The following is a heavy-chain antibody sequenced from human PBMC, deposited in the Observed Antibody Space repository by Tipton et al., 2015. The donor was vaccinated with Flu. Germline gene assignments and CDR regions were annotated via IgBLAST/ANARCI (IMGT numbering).Heavy chain of an antibody. V-gene: IGHV3-21*01. CDR3: ARAYHITIFGVVIIFDY. CDR1: GFTFSSYS. D-gene: IGHD3-3*01. CDR2: ISSSSSYI. J-gene: IGHJ4*02. Sequence: GSLRLSCAASGFTFSSYSMNWVRQAPGKGLEWVSSISSSSSYIYYADSVKGRFTISRDNAKNSLYLQMNSLRAEDTAVYYCARAYHITIFGVVIIFDYWGQGTLVTVSS.